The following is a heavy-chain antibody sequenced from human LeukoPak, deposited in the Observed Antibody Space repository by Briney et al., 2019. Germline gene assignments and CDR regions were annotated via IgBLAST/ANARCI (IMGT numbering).Heavy chain of an antibody. D-gene: IGHD4-23*01. J-gene: IGHJ4*02. CDR2: IWFDGSDK. V-gene: IGHV3-33*03. CDR3: AYGGKSDRFDY. Sequence: GGSLRLSCAASGFTFSNYGMHWVRQAPGKGLEWVAVIWFDGSDKYYADSVKGRFTTSRDNSENTLYLQMNSLRAEDTAVYYCAYGGKSDRFDYWGQGTLVTVSS. CDR1: GFTFSNYG.